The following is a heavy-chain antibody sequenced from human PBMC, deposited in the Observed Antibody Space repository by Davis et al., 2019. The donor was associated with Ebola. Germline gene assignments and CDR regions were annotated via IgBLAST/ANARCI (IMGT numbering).Heavy chain of an antibody. J-gene: IGHJ4*02. D-gene: IGHD3-16*01. CDR3: ARRGLAGSSIDS. CDR1: GYIFANYW. CDR2: IFPGDSET. Sequence: GESLKISCKASGYIFANYWIGWVRQKPGKGLEWMGIIFPGDSETRYSPSFQGQVTISVDKSMNTAYLQWSSLKASDSAMYYCARRGLAGSSIDSWGQGTLVTVSS. V-gene: IGHV5-51*01.